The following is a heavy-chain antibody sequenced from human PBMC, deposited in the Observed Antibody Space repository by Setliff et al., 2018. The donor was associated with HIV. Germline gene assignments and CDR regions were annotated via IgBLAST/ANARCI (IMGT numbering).Heavy chain of an antibody. V-gene: IGHV4-39*07. D-gene: IGHD6-19*01. CDR2: IDHSGST. Sequence: SETLSLTCDVSGDSISSTSYFWGWIRQTPGKGLEWIGEIDHSGSTNYNPSLKSRVTISLDTSKNQFSLRLTSVTAADTAVYYCTRGVYSSGWYLLTRLDPWGQGVLVTVSS. CDR1: GDSISSTSYF. CDR3: TRGVYSSGWYLLTRLDP. J-gene: IGHJ5*02.